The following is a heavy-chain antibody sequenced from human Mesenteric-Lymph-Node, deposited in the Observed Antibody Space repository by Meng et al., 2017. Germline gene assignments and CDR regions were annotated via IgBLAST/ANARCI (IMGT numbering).Heavy chain of an antibody. CDR2: IWYDGTDK. V-gene: IGHV3-33*08. CDR1: GFTFSSYS. Sequence: GESLKISCAASGFTFSSYSMNWVRQAPGKGLEWVAFIWYDGTDKYYADSVKGRFTISRDNSKNSLYLQMDSLRAEDTAVYYCARGLLSPGYWGQGTLVTVSS. J-gene: IGHJ4*02. CDR3: ARGLLSPGY. D-gene: IGHD3-10*01.